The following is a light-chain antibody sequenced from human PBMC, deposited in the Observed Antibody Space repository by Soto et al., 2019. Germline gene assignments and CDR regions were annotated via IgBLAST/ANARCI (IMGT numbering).Light chain of an antibody. CDR1: SSDVGRYNL. CDR2: EGS. CDR3: CSYAGSSTRVV. J-gene: IGLJ2*01. Sequence: QSALTQPASVSGSPGQSITISCTGTSSDVGRYNLVSWYQQHPGKAPKLMIYEGSKRPSGVSNRFSGSKSGNTASLTISGLQAEDEADYYCCSYAGSSTRVVFGGGTQLTFL. V-gene: IGLV2-23*01.